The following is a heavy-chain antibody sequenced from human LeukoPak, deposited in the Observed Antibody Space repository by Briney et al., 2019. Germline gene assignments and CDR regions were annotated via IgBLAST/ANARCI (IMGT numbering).Heavy chain of an antibody. J-gene: IGHJ6*02. CDR3: YYYGLDV. Sequence: GGSLRLSCAASGFSADNSYMSWVRQAPGKGLEFVAVVYIGGRTDYADSVKGRFTISRHNSKNALYLLLNNLRVGDTAVYYCYYYGLDVWGQGTTVTVSS. CDR2: VYIGGRT. V-gene: IGHV3-53*04. CDR1: GFSADNSY.